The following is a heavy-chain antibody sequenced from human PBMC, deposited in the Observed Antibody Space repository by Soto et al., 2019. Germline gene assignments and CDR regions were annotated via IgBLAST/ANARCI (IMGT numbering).Heavy chain of an antibody. V-gene: IGHV1-2*04. Sequence: ASVKVSCKASGYTFTGYYMHWVRQAPGQGLEWMGWINPNSGGTNYAQKFQGWVTMTRDTSISTAYMELSRLRSDDTAVYYCARGPKHNWNYMHFQHWGQGTLVTVSS. D-gene: IGHD1-7*01. CDR1: GYTFTGYY. CDR3: ARGPKHNWNYMHFQH. CDR2: INPNSGGT. J-gene: IGHJ1*01.